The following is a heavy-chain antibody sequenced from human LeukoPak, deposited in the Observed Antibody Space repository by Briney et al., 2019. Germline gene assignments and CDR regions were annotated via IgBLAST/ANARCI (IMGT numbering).Heavy chain of an antibody. CDR1: GGSISSYY. Sequence: SETLSLTCTVSGGSISSYYWSWIRQPPGKGLEWIGYIYYSGSTNYNPSLKSRVTISVDTSKNQFSLKLSSVTAADTAVYYCARGVTYYDFWSGYPIYYYYYMDVWGKGTTVTVSS. D-gene: IGHD3-3*01. V-gene: IGHV4-59*12. CDR3: ARGVTYYDFWSGYPIYYYYYMDV. CDR2: IYYSGST. J-gene: IGHJ6*03.